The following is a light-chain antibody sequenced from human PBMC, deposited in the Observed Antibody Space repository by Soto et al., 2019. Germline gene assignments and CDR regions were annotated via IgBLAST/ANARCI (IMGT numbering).Light chain of an antibody. CDR1: QSVSSN. Sequence: EIVMTQSPATLSVSPGERATLSCRASQSVSSNLAWYQQKPGQAPRLLIYGASTRATGIPARFSGSGSGTEFTLTISSLQSEDFAVYYCQQCNNWPRRTFGQGTKVEIK. J-gene: IGKJ1*01. CDR3: QQCNNWPRRT. CDR2: GAS. V-gene: IGKV3-15*01.